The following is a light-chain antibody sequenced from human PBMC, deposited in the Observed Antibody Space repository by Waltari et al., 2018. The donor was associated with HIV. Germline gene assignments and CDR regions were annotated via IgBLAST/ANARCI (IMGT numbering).Light chain of an antibody. CDR1: SGNIGSYF. CDR3: QSYYLTNVV. Sequence: NFVLTQPHSVSASPGQTVTISCTRSSGNIGSYFGQWLQQRPDSAPTTVIYEDDKRPSGVPDRFSGSIDSSSNSASLTISGLQTEDEADYYCQSYYLTNVVFGGGTKLTVL. V-gene: IGLV6-57*04. J-gene: IGLJ2*01. CDR2: EDD.